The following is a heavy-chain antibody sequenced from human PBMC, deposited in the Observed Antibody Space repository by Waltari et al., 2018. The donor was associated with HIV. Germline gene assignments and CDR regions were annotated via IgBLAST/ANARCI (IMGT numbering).Heavy chain of an antibody. Sequence: QVQLVQSGAEVKKPGASVKVSCKASGYTFTSYGISWVRQAPGQGLEWMGWNNAYNVNTNYAQKLQGRVTMTTDTSTSTAYMELRSLRSDDTAVYYCARDFVPKQLVPSGFDYWGQGTLVTVSS. D-gene: IGHD6-6*01. CDR1: GYTFTSYG. CDR2: NNAYNVNT. V-gene: IGHV1-18*01. J-gene: IGHJ4*02. CDR3: ARDFVPKQLVPSGFDY.